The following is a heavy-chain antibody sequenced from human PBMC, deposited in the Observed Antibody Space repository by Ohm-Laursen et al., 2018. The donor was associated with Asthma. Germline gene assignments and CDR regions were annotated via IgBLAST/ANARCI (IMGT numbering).Heavy chain of an antibody. CDR1: GYTLTSYS. CDR2: INPNGGST. J-gene: IGHJ4*02. V-gene: IGHV1-46*01. CDR3: ARAHCRSTSCYDY. D-gene: IGHD2-2*01. Sequence: ASVKVSCKASGYTLTSYSMHWVRQAPGQGLEWMGIINPNGGSTTYAQKFQGRVTMTRDTSMSTVYMDLSSLSSEDTAVYYCARAHCRSTSCYDYWGQGSLVTVSS.